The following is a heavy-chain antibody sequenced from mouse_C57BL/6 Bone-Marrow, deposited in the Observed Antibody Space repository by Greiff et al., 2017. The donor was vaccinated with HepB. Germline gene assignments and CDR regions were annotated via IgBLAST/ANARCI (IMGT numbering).Heavy chain of an antibody. V-gene: IGHV14-3*01. CDR1: GFNIKNTY. Sequence: VQLQQSVAELVRPGASVKLSCTASGFNIKNTYMPWVKQRPEQGLEWIGRIDPANGNTKYAPKFQGKATITADTSSNTAYLQLSSLTSEDTAIYYCAPHYYGSAWFAYWGQGTLVTVSA. J-gene: IGHJ3*01. D-gene: IGHD1-1*01. CDR3: APHYYGSAWFAY. CDR2: IDPANGNT.